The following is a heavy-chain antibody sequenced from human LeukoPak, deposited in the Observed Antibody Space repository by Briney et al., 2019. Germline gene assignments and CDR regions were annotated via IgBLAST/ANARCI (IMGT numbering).Heavy chain of an antibody. CDR2: IYYSGST. D-gene: IGHD5-24*01. V-gene: IGHV4-39*07. J-gene: IGHJ5*02. CDR3: ARGDGYNTRGWFDP. CDR1: GGSISSSSYY. Sequence: PSETLSLTCTVSGGSISSSSYYWGWIRQPPGKGLEWIGSIYYSGSTYYNPSLKSRVTISVDTSKNQFSLKLSSVTAADTAVYYCARGDGYNTRGWFDPWGQGTLVTVSS.